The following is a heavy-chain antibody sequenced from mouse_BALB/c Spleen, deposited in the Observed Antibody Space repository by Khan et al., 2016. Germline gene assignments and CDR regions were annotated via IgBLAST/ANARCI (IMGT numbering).Heavy chain of an antibody. D-gene: IGHD2-13*01. CDR2: ISYDGSN. V-gene: IGHV3-6*02. Sequence: EVQLQESGPGLVKPSQSLSLTCSVTGYSITSGYYRNWIRQFPGNKLEWMGFISYDGSNNYNPSLKNRISITRDTSKNQFFLKLNSVTAEDTATYFCARGLPPDYWGQGTTLTVSS. CDR3: ARGLPPDY. J-gene: IGHJ2*01. CDR1: GYSITSGYY.